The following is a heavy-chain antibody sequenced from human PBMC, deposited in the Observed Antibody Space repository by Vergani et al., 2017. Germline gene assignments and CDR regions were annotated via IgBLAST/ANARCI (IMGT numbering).Heavy chain of an antibody. CDR3: ARASHCINCYSEGPNGPGYYYMDV. CDR2: MHTSGHT. CDR1: GASVSRGTYY. D-gene: IGHD2-21*01. J-gene: IGHJ6*03. Sequence: QVQLQESGPGLLKPSQTLSLTCTVSGASVSRGTYYWTWIRQPAGKKLEWIVRMHTSGHTIYNPSLESRVTMSVDTSKNQFSLQLSSVTAADTAVYYCARASHCINCYSEGPNGPGYYYMDVWGKGTTVTVSS. V-gene: IGHV4-61*02.